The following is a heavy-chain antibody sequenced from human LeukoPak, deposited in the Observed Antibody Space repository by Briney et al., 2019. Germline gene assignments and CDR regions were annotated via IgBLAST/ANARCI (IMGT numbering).Heavy chain of an antibody. CDR2: ISGSGSTT. CDR3: AKGSVAAHYFFNY. CDR1: GFTFSSYG. V-gene: IGHV3-23*01. D-gene: IGHD2-15*01. J-gene: IGHJ4*02. Sequence: GGSLRLSCAASGFTFSSYGMSWVRQAPGKGLEWVSAISGSGSTTYYADSVKGRFTISRDNSKNTLYLQVNSLSAGDTAIYYCAKGSVAAHYFFNYWGQGTLVTVSS.